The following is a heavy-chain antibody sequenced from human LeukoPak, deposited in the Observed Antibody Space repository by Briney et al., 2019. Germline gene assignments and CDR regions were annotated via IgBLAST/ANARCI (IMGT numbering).Heavy chain of an antibody. CDR3: ARYTANTAGYSFDF. D-gene: IGHD3-22*01. V-gene: IGHV4-38-2*02. CDR1: GYSISSGYY. CDR2: IHHSGVT. J-gene: IGHJ4*02. Sequence: PSETLSLTCTVSGYSISSGYYWSWIRQPPGKGLEWIATIHHSGVTYYNPSLKSRVTMSVDTSENQFSLKLGSVTAAGTAVYYCARYTANTAGYSFDFWGQGALVTVSS.